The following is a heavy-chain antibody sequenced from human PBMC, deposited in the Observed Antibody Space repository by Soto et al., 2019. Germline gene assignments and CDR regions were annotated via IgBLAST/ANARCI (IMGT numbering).Heavy chain of an antibody. CDR2: IYYSGRT. Sequence: QVQLQESGPGLVKPSQTLSLTCTLSGGSISSGDYYWSWIRHPPGKGLEWIGNIYYSGRTNYNPSLKERLNISLDTANHQFFLKLASVTAADPAVYYRSRMGLDLGEISRNWFEPWGQGTLVTVSS. CDR3: SRMGLDLGEISRNWFEP. V-gene: IGHV4-31*03. D-gene: IGHD3-16*02. J-gene: IGHJ5*02. CDR1: GGSISSGDYY.